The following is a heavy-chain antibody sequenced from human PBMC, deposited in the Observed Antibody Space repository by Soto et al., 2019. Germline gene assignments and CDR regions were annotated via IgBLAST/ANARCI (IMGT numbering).Heavy chain of an antibody. V-gene: IGHV3-74*01. CDR3: ARVRLIAVAGNFDY. D-gene: IGHD6-19*01. CDR1: GFTFSSYW. Sequence: PGGSLRLSCAASGFTFSSYWMHWVRQAPGKGLVWVSRINSDGSSTSYADSVKGRFTISRDNAKNTLYLQMNSLRAEDTAVYYCARVRLIAVAGNFDYWGQGTLVTVSS. CDR2: INSDGSST. J-gene: IGHJ4*02.